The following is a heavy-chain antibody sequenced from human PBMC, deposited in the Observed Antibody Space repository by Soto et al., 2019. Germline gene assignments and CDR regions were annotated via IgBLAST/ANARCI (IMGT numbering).Heavy chain of an antibody. CDR3: ARGGYSGYDLNFDP. J-gene: IGHJ5*02. CDR1: GGSFSGYY. Sequence: SETLSLTCAVYGGSFSGYYWSWIRQPPGKGLEWIGEINHSGSTNYNPSLKSRVTISVDTSKNQFSLKLSSVTAADTAVYYCARGGYSGYDLNFDPWGQGTLVTVSS. D-gene: IGHD5-12*01. CDR2: INHSGST. V-gene: IGHV4-34*01.